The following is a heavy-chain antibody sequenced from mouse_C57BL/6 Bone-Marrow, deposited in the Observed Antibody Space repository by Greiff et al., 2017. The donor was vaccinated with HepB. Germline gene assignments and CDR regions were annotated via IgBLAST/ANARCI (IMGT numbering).Heavy chain of an antibody. Sequence: VQLQQSGAELVRPGSSVKLSCKASGYTFTSYWMHWVKQRPIQGLEWIGNIDPSDSETHYNQKFKDKATLTVDKSSSTAYMQLSSLTSEESAVYYCALITTVVEGFAYWGQGTLVTVSA. CDR3: ALITTVVEGFAY. J-gene: IGHJ3*01. CDR1: GYTFTSYW. D-gene: IGHD1-1*01. V-gene: IGHV1-52*01. CDR2: IDPSDSET.